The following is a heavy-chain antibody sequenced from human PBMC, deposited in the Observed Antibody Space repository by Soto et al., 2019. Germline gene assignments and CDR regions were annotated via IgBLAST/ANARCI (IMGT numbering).Heavy chain of an antibody. CDR2: ISGSGTKT. CDR3: AKDHPVIEVVKVFEY. J-gene: IGHJ4*02. D-gene: IGHD3-22*01. V-gene: IGHV3-23*01. CDR1: GFSFSSYA. Sequence: PGGSLRLSCAASGFSFSSYAMSWVRQAPGKGLDWVSAISGSGTKTHYADSVKGRFTISRDNSKNTLYLQMNSLRAGDTAVYYCAKDHPVIEVVKVFEYWGRGALVTVSS.